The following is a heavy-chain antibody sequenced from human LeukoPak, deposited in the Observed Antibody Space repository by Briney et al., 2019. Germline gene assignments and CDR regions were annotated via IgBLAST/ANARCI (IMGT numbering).Heavy chain of an antibody. CDR3: AKDQPSGNIVVVPAWILSDWEPLDY. D-gene: IGHD2-2*01. V-gene: IGHV3-23*01. Sequence: GGSLRLLCAPSGFTFSSHAMSWVRPPPGKGLEWVSAISGSDGNPYHADSVKGRFTISRDNSKNALYLQMNSLRAEDTAVYYCAKDQPSGNIVVVPAWILSDWEPLDYWGQGTLVTVSS. CDR2: ISGSDGNP. J-gene: IGHJ4*02. CDR1: GFTFSSHA.